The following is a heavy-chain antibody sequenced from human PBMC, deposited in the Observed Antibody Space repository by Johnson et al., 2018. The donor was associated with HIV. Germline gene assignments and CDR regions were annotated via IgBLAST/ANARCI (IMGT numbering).Heavy chain of an antibody. D-gene: IGHD4-23*01. CDR2: LYTGGST. J-gene: IGHJ3*02. Sequence: VQLVESGGDLVQPGGSLRLSCAASGFSVSTNYMYWVRQAPGKGLEWVSVLYTGGSTFYADSVKGRFTTSTANSNNKLKLQMHSLRVEDSAVYYCARDPRGGKSAFDIWGQGTLVTVSS. CDR1: GFSVSTNY. CDR3: ARDPRGGKSAFDI. V-gene: IGHV3-66*02.